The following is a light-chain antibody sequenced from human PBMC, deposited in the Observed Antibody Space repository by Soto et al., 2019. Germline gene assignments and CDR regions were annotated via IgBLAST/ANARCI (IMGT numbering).Light chain of an antibody. V-gene: IGKV3-20*01. J-gene: IGKJ1*01. CDR2: GAS. Sequence: EIVLTQSPGTLSLSPGERATLSCRASQSVSSSYLAWYQQKPGQAPRLLIYGASSRATGIPDRFSGSGSGTDSTLTISRLEPEDFAVYYFQQYGSSAWTFGQGTRLEIK. CDR1: QSVSSSY. CDR3: QQYGSSAWT.